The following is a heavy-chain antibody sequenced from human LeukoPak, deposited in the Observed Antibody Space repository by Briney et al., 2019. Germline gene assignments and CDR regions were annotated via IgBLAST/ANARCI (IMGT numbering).Heavy chain of an antibody. CDR3: AKALGNSWYCFDY. CDR2: IRYDGSNK. J-gene: IGHJ4*02. D-gene: IGHD6-13*01. Sequence: GGSLRLSCAASGFTFSSYGMHWVRQAPGKGLEWVAFIRYDGSNKYYADSVKGRFTISRDNSKNTLYLQMNSLRAEDTAVYYCAKALGNSWYCFDYWGQGTLVTVSS. CDR1: GFTFSSYG. V-gene: IGHV3-30*02.